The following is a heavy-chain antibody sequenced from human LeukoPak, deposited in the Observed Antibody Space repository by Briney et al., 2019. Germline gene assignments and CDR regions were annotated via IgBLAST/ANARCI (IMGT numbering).Heavy chain of an antibody. CDR1: GFAFSTYA. Sequence: GGSLRLSCAASGFAFSTYAMSWVHQAPGKGLEWVSTIYYSGGNTYSADSVKGRFTISRDNAKNTLYLQMNSLRVEDTAIYYCAKDQGQAVVPRRFDYWGQGTLVTVAS. D-gene: IGHD4-23*01. CDR3: AKDQGQAVVPRRFDY. V-gene: IGHV3-23*01. J-gene: IGHJ4*02. CDR2: IYYSGGNT.